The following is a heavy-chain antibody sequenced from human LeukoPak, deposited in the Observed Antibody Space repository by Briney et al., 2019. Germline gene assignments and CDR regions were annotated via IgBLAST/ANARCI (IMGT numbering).Heavy chain of an antibody. CDR3: AREGNYGYYYGMDV. CDR2: IYSGGST. D-gene: IGHD4-11*01. V-gene: IGHV3-53*01. Sequence: GGSLRLSCAASGFTVSSNYMSWVRQAPGKGLEWVSVIYSGGSTYYADSVKGRFTISRDNSKNTLYLQMNSLRAEDTAVYYCAREGNYGYYYGMDVWGQGTTVTVSS. CDR1: GFTVSSNY. J-gene: IGHJ6*02.